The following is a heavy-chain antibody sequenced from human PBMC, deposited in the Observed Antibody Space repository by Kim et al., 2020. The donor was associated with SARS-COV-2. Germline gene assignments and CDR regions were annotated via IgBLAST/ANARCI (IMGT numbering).Heavy chain of an antibody. V-gene: IGHV3-53*01. CDR3: ARAADYGLLWFGEASYGMDV. CDR1: GFTVSSNY. Sequence: GGSLRLSCAASGFTVSSNYMSWVRQAPGKGLEWVSVIYSGGSTYYADSVKGRFTISRDNSKNTLYLQMNSLRAEDTAVYYCARAADYGLLWFGEASYGMDVWGQGTTVTVSS. D-gene: IGHD3-10*01. J-gene: IGHJ6*02. CDR2: IYSGGST.